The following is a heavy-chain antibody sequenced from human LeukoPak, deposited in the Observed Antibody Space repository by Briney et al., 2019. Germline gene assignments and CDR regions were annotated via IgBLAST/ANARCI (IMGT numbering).Heavy chain of an antibody. Sequence: GGSLRLSCAASGFTFSDSAIHWVRQASGKGLEWVGRIRSSSNSYATDYAASVDGRFTISRDESKNTAYLQMNSLETDDTAVYYCTTTIYGSGKAGYWGQGTLVTVSS. J-gene: IGHJ4*02. V-gene: IGHV3-73*01. CDR3: TTTIYGSGKAGY. D-gene: IGHD3-10*01. CDR1: GFTFSDSA. CDR2: IRSSSNSYAT.